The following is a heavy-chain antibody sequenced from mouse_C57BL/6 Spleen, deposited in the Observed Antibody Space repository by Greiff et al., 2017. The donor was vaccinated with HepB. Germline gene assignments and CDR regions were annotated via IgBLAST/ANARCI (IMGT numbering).Heavy chain of an antibody. V-gene: IGHV1-72*01. J-gene: IGHJ1*03. CDR1: GYTFTSYW. Sequence: QVQLKQPGAELVKPGASVKLSCKASGYTFTSYWMHWVKQRPGRGLEWIGRIDPNSGGTKYNEKFKSKATLTVDKPSSTAYMQLSSLTSEDSAVYYCARRDDGYYWYFDVWGTGTTVTVSS. D-gene: IGHD2-3*01. CDR3: ARRDDGYYWYFDV. CDR2: IDPNSGGT.